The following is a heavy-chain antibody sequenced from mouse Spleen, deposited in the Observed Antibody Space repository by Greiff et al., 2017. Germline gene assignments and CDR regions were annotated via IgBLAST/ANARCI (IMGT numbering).Heavy chain of an antibody. CDR3: ARGAYYSNYVGYFDV. Sequence: EVNVVESEGGLVQPGSSMKLSCTASGFTFSDYYMAWVRQVPEKGLEWVANINYDGSSTYYLDSLKSRFIISRDNAKNILYLQMSSLKSEDTATYYCARGAYYSNYVGYFDVWGTGTTVTVSS. CDR2: INYDGSST. V-gene: IGHV5-16*01. J-gene: IGHJ1*03. CDR1: GFTFSDYY. D-gene: IGHD2-5*01.